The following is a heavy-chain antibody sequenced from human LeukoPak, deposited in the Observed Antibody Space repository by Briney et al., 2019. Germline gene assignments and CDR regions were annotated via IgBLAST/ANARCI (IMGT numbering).Heavy chain of an antibody. CDR2: ISSNGGTT. CDR1: GFXFSSYA. Sequence: GGSLRLSCSASGFXFSSYAMHWGRQAPGKGLEYVSAISSNGGTTYYADSVKGRFTISRDNSKNTLYLQMSSLRAEDTAVYYCVKDDSYYYGSGSSNYWGQGTLVTVSS. CDR3: VKDDSYYYGSGSSNY. D-gene: IGHD3-10*01. V-gene: IGHV3-64D*06. J-gene: IGHJ4*02.